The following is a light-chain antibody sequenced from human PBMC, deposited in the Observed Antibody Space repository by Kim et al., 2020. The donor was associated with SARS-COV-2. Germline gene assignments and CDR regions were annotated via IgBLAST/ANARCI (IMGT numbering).Light chain of an antibody. CDR1: SLRSYY. V-gene: IGLV3-19*01. CDR2: GKT. Sequence: VALEQTARITCQGDSLRSYYATWYQRKPGQAPILVIYGKTNRPSGIPDRFSGSSSGNTASLTITGTQAGDEADYYCNSRDSNDNVVFGGGTKLTVL. CDR3: NSRDSNDNVV. J-gene: IGLJ2*01.